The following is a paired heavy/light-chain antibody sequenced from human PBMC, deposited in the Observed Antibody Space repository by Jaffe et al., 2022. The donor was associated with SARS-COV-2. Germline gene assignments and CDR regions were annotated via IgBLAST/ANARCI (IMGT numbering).Light chain of an antibody. J-gene: IGLJ3*02. CDR1: SSDVGGYNY. V-gene: IGLV2-14*03. CDR2: DVS. CDR3: SSYTSSSSWV. Sequence: QSALTQPASVSGSPGQSITISCTGTSSDVGGYNYVSWYQQHPGKAPKLMIYDVSNRPSGVSNRFSGSKSGNTASLTISGLQAEDEADYYCSSYTSSSSWVFGGGTKLTVL.
Heavy chain of an antibody. D-gene: IGHD1-20*01. Sequence: EVQLLESGGGLVQPGGSLRLSCAASGFTFNSYAMSWVRQAPGEGLEWVSGIGNSGGGTYYAGSVKGRFTISRDNSKNTLYLQMNSLRAEDTAVYYCAKGGIRTRGGGMDVWGQGTTVTVSS. CDR3: AKGGIRTRGGGMDV. V-gene: IGHV3-23*01. CDR1: GFTFNSYA. J-gene: IGHJ6*02. CDR2: IGNSGGGT.